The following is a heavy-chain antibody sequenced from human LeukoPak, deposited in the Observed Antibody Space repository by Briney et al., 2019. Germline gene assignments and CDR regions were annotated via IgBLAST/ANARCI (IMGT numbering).Heavy chain of an antibody. CDR2: VHYSGST. J-gene: IGHJ3*02. CDR1: GGSISSSSLY. CDR3: ARNASSLGAGAFDI. Sequence: SETLSLTCTVSGGSISSSSLYWDWIRQPPGKGLEWIGTVHYSGSTYYNPSLKSRVTISVDTSKNQFSLKLSSVTAAGTAVYYCARNASSLGAGAFDIWGQGTMVTVSS. V-gene: IGHV4-39*01. D-gene: IGHD2-2*01.